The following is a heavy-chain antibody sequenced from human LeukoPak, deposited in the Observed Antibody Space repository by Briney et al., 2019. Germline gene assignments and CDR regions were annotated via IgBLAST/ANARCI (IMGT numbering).Heavy chain of an antibody. J-gene: IGHJ6*03. CDR1: EFDVSRKY. V-gene: IGHV3-23*01. D-gene: IGHD1-14*01. CDR3: AKDLTFYYYYMDV. CDR2: ISGSGGST. Sequence: GGSLRLSCTASEFDVSRKYMSWVRQAPGKGLEWVSAISGSGGSTYYADSVKGRFTISRDNSKNTLYLQMNSLRAEDTAVYYCAKDLTFYYYYMDVWGKGTTVTVSS.